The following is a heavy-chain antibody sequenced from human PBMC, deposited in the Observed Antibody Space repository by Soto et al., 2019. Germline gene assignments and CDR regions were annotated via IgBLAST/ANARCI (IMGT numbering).Heavy chain of an antibody. Sequence: SETLSLTCSVSGGSVNSGSHYWTWIRQSPGKTLEWIGHVSYSGKTDLNPSLRGRVTLSRDMSKNQFSLRLTSVTAADSAVYYCAGALGGRTLSWFYFDNWGQGALVTV. D-gene: IGHD2-15*01. V-gene: IGHV4-61*01. CDR1: GGSVNSGSHY. CDR2: VSYSGKT. CDR3: AGALGGRTLSWFYFDN. J-gene: IGHJ4*02.